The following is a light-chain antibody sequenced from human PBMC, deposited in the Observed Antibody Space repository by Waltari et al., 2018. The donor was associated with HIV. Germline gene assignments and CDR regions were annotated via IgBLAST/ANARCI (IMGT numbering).Light chain of an antibody. CDR2: KAS. CDR3: QQYNSYWT. CDR1: QSISNW. V-gene: IGKV1-5*03. J-gene: IGKJ1*01. Sequence: DIHMTQSPSPLSASVGDRVTITCRASQSISNWLAWYQQKPGKAPKLLIYKASTLESGAPSRFSGSGSGTEFTLTISSLQPDDFATYYCQQYNSYWTFGQGTKVEIK.